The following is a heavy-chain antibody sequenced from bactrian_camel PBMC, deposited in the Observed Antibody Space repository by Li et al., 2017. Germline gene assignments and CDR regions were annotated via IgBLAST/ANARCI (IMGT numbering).Heavy chain of an antibody. CDR2: SHDGGVP. Sequence: GGDSVRAGGSLTLSCSASGYIDSSYCMAWFRQAPGKEREWVAYSHDGGVPMYTDAVEGRFTISKENAKNTLYLQMNTLKPEDTAMYYCAASTSLIGVLRWGQGTQVTVS. V-gene: IGHV3S53*01. D-gene: IGHD1*01. J-gene: IGHJ4*01. CDR3: AASTSLIGVLR. CDR1: GYIDSSYC.